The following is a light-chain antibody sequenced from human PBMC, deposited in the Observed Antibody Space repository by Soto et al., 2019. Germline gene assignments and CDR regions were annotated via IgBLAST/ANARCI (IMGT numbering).Light chain of an antibody. CDR3: QQYNNYPT. CDR2: EAS. CDR1: QSISSW. V-gene: IGKV1-5*03. J-gene: IGKJ1*01. Sequence: IEMTRAPSILTASVGDRVTIASRASQSISSWLAWYQQKPGRAPKLLIYEASGLESGVPSRFSGSGSGTEFTLTISSLQPEDFAVYYCQQYNNYPTFGQGTKVDIK.